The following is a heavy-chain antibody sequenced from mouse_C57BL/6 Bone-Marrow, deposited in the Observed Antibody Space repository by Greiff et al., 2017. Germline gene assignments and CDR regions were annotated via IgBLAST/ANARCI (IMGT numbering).Heavy chain of an antibody. CDR2: ISYDGSN. D-gene: IGHD1-1*01. CDR1: GYSITSGYY. CDR3: ARDRCYYGSRGNWYFDV. V-gene: IGHV3-6*01. J-gene: IGHJ1*03. Sequence: EVKLQESGPGLVKPSQSLSLTCSVTGYSITSGYYWNWIRQFPGNKLEWMGYISYDGSNNYNPSLKNRISITRDTSKNQFFLKLNSVTTEDTATYYCARDRCYYGSRGNWYFDVWGTGTTVTVSS.